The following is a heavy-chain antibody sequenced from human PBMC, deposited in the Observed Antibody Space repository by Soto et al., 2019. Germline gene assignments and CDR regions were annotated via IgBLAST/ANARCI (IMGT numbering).Heavy chain of an antibody. D-gene: IGHD6-13*01. J-gene: IGHJ6*02. V-gene: IGHV3-33*01. Sequence: GGSLRLSCAASGFTFSSYGMHWVRQAPGKGLEWVAVIWYDGSNKYYADSVKGRFTISRDNSKNTLYLQMNSLRAEDTAVYYCARDEAAAGTSYYYYYGMDVWGQGTTVTVSS. CDR2: IWYDGSNK. CDR3: ARDEAAAGTSYYYYYGMDV. CDR1: GFTFSSYG.